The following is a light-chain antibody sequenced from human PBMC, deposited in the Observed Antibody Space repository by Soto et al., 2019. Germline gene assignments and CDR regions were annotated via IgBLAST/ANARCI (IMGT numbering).Light chain of an antibody. CDR1: QSISYN. Sequence: QSPAALSVSQGERATLSCRASQSISYNLAWYQQKPGQAPRLHIFGASTRATGIPDRFTGSGSGTDFTLTISRLEPEDFAVYYCQQYGISPRTFGQ. CDR3: QQYGISPRT. J-gene: IGKJ1*01. V-gene: IGKV3-20*01. CDR2: GAS.